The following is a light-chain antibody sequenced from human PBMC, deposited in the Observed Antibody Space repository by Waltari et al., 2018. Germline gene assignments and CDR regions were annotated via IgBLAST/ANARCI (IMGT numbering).Light chain of an antibody. CDR1: QSVSTN. V-gene: IGKV3-15*01. CDR2: GAS. Sequence: ETVMTQSPSTLSLSPGDRATLSCRASQSVSTNLAWYQKKPGQAPRLLIYGASIRATGIPARFSGRVAGTEFTLTISSLQSEDFAVYYCQQYNNWPPYIFGQGSQLEI. J-gene: IGKJ2*01. CDR3: QQYNNWPPYI.